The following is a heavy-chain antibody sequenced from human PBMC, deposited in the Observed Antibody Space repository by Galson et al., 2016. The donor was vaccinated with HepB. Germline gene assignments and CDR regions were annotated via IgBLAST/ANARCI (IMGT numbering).Heavy chain of an antibody. CDR3: ARDQGAAGIYYYMDV. CDR2: IIPIFGTA. CDR1: GGTLSSYA. D-gene: IGHD6-13*01. Sequence: SVKVSCKASGGTLSSYAISWVRQAPGQGLEWMGGIIPIFGTANYAQKFQGRVTITADESTSTAYMELSSLGSEDTAVYYCARDQGAAGIYYYMDVWGKGTTVTVSS. J-gene: IGHJ6*03. V-gene: IGHV1-69*13.